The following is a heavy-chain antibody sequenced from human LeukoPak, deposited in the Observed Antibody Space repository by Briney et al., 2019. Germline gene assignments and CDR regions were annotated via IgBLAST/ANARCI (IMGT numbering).Heavy chain of an antibody. J-gene: IGHJ3*02. Sequence: PGGSLRLSCAASGFTFSHYDMTWVRQAPGKGLEWVSGIITSGTNTYYADSVKGRFTIPRDNSRHTLYLQMNSLRAEDTALYYGAKSVRRAFDIWGQGTMVTVSS. CDR3: AKSVRRAFDI. D-gene: IGHD6-6*01. V-gene: IGHV3-23*01. CDR1: GFTFSHYD. CDR2: IITSGTNT.